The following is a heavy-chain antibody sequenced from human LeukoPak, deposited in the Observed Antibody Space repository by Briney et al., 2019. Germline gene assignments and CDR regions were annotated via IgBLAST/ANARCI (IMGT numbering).Heavy chain of an antibody. V-gene: IGHV4-31*03. Sequence: PSQTLSLTCTVSGGSISSGGYYWSWIRQHPGKGLEWIGYIYYSGSTYYNPSLKSRVTISVDTSKNQFSLKLSSVTVADTAVYYCATAPSDYYGSGSCYYFDYWGQGTLVTVSS. D-gene: IGHD3-10*01. J-gene: IGHJ4*02. CDR2: IYYSGST. CDR1: GGSISSGGYY. CDR3: ATAPSDYYGSGSCYYFDY.